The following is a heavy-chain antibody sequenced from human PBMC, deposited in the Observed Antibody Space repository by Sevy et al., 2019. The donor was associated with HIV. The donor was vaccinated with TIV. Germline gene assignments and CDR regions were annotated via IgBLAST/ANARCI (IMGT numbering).Heavy chain of an antibody. CDR3: ASTKLISYYFDY. D-gene: IGHD3-3*01. V-gene: IGHV4-30-4*01. J-gene: IGHJ4*02. Sequence: SETLSLTCTVSGGSISSGDYYWSWIRQPPGKGLEWIGYIYYSGSTYYNPSLKSRVTISVDTSKNQFSLKLGSVTAADTAVYYCASTKLISYYFDYWGQGTLVTVSS. CDR2: IYYSGST. CDR1: GGSISSGDYY.